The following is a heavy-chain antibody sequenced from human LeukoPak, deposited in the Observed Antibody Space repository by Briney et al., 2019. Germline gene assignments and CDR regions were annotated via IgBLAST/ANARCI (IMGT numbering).Heavy chain of an antibody. CDR2: INHSGST. CDR3: ARPRVRGVIIRGFDY. Sequence: SETLSLTCTVSGGSISSYYWSWIRQPPGKGLEWIGEINHSGSTNYNPSLKSRVTISVDTSKNQFSLKLSSVTAADTAVYYCARPRVRGVIIRGFDYWGQGTLVTVSS. CDR1: GGSISSYY. J-gene: IGHJ4*01. V-gene: IGHV4-34*01. D-gene: IGHD3-10*01.